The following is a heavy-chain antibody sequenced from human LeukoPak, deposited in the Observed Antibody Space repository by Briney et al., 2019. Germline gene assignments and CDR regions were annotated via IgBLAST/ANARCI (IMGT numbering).Heavy chain of an antibody. D-gene: IGHD1-26*01. J-gene: IGHJ4*02. V-gene: IGHV4-30-2*01. CDR1: GGSISSGGYS. CDR3: AREGADGAPRD. CDR2: IYHSGST. Sequence: SETLSLTCAVSGGSISSGGYSWSWIRQPPGKGLEWIGYIYHSGSTYYNPSLKSRVTISVDRSKNQFSLKLSSVTAADTAVYYCAREGADGAPRDWGQGTLVTVSS.